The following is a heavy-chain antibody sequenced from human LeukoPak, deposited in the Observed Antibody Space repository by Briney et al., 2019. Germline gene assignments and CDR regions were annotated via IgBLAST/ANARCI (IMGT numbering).Heavy chain of an antibody. J-gene: IGHJ4*02. CDR1: GGSFSGYY. CDR2: INHSGST. Sequence: SETLSLTCAVYGGSFSGYYWSWIRQPPGEGLEWIGEINHSGSTNYNPSLKSRVTISVDTSKNQFSLKLSSVTAADTAVYYCARGLGGYSYGGIDYWGQGTLVTVSS. CDR3: ARGLGGYSYGGIDY. D-gene: IGHD5-18*01. V-gene: IGHV4-34*01.